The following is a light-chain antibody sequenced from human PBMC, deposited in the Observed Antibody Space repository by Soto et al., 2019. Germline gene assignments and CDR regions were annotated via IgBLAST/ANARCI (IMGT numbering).Light chain of an antibody. J-gene: IGKJ3*01. CDR3: QKYSSVPV. CDR1: QGIRNF. V-gene: IGKV1-27*01. Sequence: DIQMTQSPTSLSASVGDRVTITCRASQGIRNFVAWYQQKPGKAPKLLIYAASTLQSGVLSRFSGSGSGTVFTLTINSLQPEDVATYSCQKYSSVPVFGPGTKVEIK. CDR2: AAS.